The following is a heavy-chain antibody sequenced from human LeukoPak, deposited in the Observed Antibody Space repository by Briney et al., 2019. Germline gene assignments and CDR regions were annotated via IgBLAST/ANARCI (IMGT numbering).Heavy chain of an antibody. V-gene: IGHV3-48*04. CDR2: ISSGSATI. Sequence: GGSLRLSCAASGFTFSSDTMHWVRQAPGKGLEWVSDISSGSATIYYADSVKGRFTISRDNAKNSVYLQMNSLRAEDTAVYYCAIFFDYWGQGTLVTVSS. J-gene: IGHJ4*02. CDR1: GFTFSSDT. CDR3: AIFFDY.